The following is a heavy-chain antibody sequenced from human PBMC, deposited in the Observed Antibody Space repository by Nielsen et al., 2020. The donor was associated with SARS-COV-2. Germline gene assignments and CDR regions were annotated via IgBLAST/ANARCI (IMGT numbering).Heavy chain of an antibody. CDR2: IMPMSGTT. V-gene: IGHV1-69*13. D-gene: IGHD2-21*01. CDR3: AGRIEYYGADV. CDR1: GYTFTSYG. Sequence: SVKVSCKASGYTFTSYGISWVRQAPGQGLEWMGGIMPMSGTTNYAQKFQGRVTISADLSTTTAYMDLTSLRSEDTAVYYCAGRIEYYGADVWGQGTSVTVSS. J-gene: IGHJ6*02.